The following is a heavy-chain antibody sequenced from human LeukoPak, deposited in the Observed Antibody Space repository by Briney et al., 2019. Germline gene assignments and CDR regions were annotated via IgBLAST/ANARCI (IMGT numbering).Heavy chain of an antibody. V-gene: IGHV3-23*01. CDR1: GFTFSSYA. J-gene: IGHJ6*02. CDR2: ISGSGGST. CDR3: AKDLDYYYYYGMDV. Sequence: GGSPRLSCAASGFTFSSYAMSWVRQAPGKGLEWVSAISGSGGSTYYAGSVKGRFTISRDNSKNTLYLQMNSLRAEDTAVYYCAKDLDYYYYYGMDVWGQGTTVTVSS.